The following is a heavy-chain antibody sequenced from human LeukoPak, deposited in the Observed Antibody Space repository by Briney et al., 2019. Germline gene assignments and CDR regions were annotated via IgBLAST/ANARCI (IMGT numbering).Heavy chain of an antibody. CDR1: GFTFSNYA. V-gene: IGHV3-48*01. CDR2: ISSSSSTI. Sequence: GGSLRLSCAASGFTFSNYAMSWVRQAPGKGLEWVSYISSSSSTIYSADSVKGRFTISRDNAKNSLYLQMNSLRAEDTAVYYCATETNYYDTSGTLFDYWGQGTLVTVSS. CDR3: ATETNYYDTSGTLFDY. J-gene: IGHJ4*02. D-gene: IGHD3-22*01.